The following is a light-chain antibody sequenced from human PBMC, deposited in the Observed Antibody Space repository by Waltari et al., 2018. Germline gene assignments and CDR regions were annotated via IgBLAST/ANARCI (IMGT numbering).Light chain of an antibody. J-gene: IGLJ1*01. CDR1: RSDIGSFNL. CDR2: EVD. CDR3: YSYAGASTYV. V-gene: IGLV2-23*02. Sequence: QSALTQPASVSGPPGQSITLSCTGTRSDIGSFNLVSWYQQHPGKAPKLLIYEVDKRPSRVSDRFSGSKSGNTASLTISGLQAEDETDYYCYSYAGASTYVFGTGTKVTVL.